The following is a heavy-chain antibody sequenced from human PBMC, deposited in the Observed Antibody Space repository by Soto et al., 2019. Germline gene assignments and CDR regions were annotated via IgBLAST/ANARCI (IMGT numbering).Heavy chain of an antibody. V-gene: IGHV4-39*01. Sequence: QLQLQESGPGLVKPSETLSLTCTVSGGSISSSSYYWGWILQPPGKGLKWIGSIYYSGSTYYNPSLKSRVTISVDTSKTQSSLKLSSVTAADTAVYYGARVLLWFGELSCYFDYWGQGTLVTVSS. CDR3: ARVLLWFGELSCYFDY. CDR2: IYYSGST. CDR1: GGSISSSSYY. J-gene: IGHJ4*02. D-gene: IGHD3-10*01.